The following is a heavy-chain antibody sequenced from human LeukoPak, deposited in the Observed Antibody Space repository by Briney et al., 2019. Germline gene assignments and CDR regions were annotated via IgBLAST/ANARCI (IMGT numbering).Heavy chain of an antibody. J-gene: IGHJ5*02. CDR1: GFTVSSNY. CDR2: IYSGGST. V-gene: IGHV3-66*02. Sequence: GXSLRLSCAASGFTVSSNYMSWVRQAPGKGLEWVSVIYSGGSTYYSDSVKGRFTISRDNSKNTLYLQMNSLRAEDTAVYYCARVRGFKNWFDPWGQGTLVTVSS. CDR3: ARVRGFKNWFDP.